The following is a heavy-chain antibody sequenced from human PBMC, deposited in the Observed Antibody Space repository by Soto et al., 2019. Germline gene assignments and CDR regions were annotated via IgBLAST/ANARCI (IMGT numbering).Heavy chain of an antibody. CDR2: INACNGNT. CDR1: GYTFTSYA. Sequence: QVQLVQSGAEVKKPGASVKISCKASGYTFTSYALHWVRQAPGQRLEWMGWINACNGNTKYSKKFQGRVTITRDTSASTAYMELSSLRSEDTAVYYCARDSGGMDVWGQGTTVTVSS. J-gene: IGHJ6*02. V-gene: IGHV1-3*01. CDR3: ARDSGGMDV.